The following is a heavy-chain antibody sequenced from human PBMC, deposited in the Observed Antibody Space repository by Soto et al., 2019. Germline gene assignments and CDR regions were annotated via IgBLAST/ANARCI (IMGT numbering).Heavy chain of an antibody. CDR3: AAVDYDFWSGYYGT. D-gene: IGHD3-3*01. Sequence: ASVKVSCKASGFTFSSSTVQWVRQARGQRLEWIGWIVVGSGNTDYAQKFQERVTITRDMSTSAVYMELSSLRSDDTAVYYCAAVDYDFWSGYYGTWGQGTLVTVSS. V-gene: IGHV1-58*01. J-gene: IGHJ5*02. CDR2: IVVGSGNT. CDR1: GFTFSSST.